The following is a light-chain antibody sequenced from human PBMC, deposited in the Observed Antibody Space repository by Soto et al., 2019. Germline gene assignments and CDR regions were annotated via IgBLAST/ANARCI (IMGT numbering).Light chain of an antibody. CDR3: QQYCSSFAT. CDR2: VAS. Sequence: EIVLTQSPGNLSVSPGERATLSCRASQSVGSKLAWYRQAPGQPPRVLIYVASTRATDTPARLSGSGAGTDFPLTISTVEHGDLAVYYCQQYCSSFATFGQGPQVE. V-gene: IGKV3-20*01. J-gene: IGKJ1*01. CDR1: QSVGSK.